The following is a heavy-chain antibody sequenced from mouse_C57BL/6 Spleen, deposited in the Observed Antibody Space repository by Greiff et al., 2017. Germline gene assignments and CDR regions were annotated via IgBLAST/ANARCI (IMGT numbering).Heavy chain of an antibody. D-gene: IGHD1-1*01. CDR2: ISSGSSTI. J-gene: IGHJ1*03. CDR1: GFTFSDYG. V-gene: IGHV5-17*01. CDR3: AREGSSYWYFDV. Sequence: VQLKESGGGLVKPGGSLKLSCAASGFTFSDYGMHWVRQAPEKGLEWVAYISSGSSTIYYADTVQGRFTISRDNAKNTLFLQMTSLRSEDTAMYYCAREGSSYWYFDVWGTGTTVTVSS.